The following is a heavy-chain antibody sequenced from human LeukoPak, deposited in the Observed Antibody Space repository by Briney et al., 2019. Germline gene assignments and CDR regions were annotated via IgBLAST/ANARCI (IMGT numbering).Heavy chain of an antibody. CDR1: GFTFSSYA. J-gene: IGHJ4*02. CDR2: ISGSGGST. V-gene: IGHV3-23*01. CDR3: AKETYYDILTGYSPFGY. Sequence: GGSLRLSCAASGFTFSSYAMSWVRQAPGKGLEWVSAISGSGGSTYYADSVKGRFTISRDNSKNTLYLQMNSLRAEDTAVYYCAKETYYDILTGYSPFGYWGQGTLVTVSS. D-gene: IGHD3-9*01.